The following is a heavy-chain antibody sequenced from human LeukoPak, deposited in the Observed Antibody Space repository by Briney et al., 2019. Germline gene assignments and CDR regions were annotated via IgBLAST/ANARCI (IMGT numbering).Heavy chain of an antibody. CDR2: IHYSGST. CDR1: GGSISGYY. CDR3: ARAPYSLIQLALLGGAFDI. V-gene: IGHV4-59*08. J-gene: IGHJ3*02. D-gene: IGHD3-16*02. Sequence: SETLSLTCTVSGGSISGYYGSWIRQPPGKGLEWIGYIHYSGSTSYSPSLKSRVTISVDTSKMQFSLKLNSVTAADTAVYYCARAPYSLIQLALLGGAFDIWGQGTMVTVSS.